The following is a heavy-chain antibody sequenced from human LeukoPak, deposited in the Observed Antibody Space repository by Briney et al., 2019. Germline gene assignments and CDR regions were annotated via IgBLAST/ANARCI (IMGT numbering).Heavy chain of an antibody. CDR2: ISTNTGDS. D-gene: IGHD2-21*01. V-gene: IGHV7-4-1*02. CDR3: VRQYCGENTCRYRTYFDY. CDR1: GGTFSSYA. Sequence: ASVKVSCKASGGTFSSYAISWVRQAPGQGLEWMGWISTNTGDSMYAQAFTGRFVFSLDTSVTTAYLQINSLKGEDTAVYYCVRQYCGENTCRYRTYFDYWGQGTLVTVSS. J-gene: IGHJ4*02.